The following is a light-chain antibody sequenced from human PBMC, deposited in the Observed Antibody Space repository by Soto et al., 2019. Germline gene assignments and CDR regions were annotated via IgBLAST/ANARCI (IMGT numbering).Light chain of an antibody. CDR3: CSYTTSNTRQIV. V-gene: IGLV2-14*01. Sequence: QSALAQPASVSGSPGQSITISCTGTSSDVGGYNYVSWYRQHPGKAPKFMIYDVSNRPSGVSNRFSGSKSGNTASLTISGLQAEGEADYYCCSYTTSNTRQIVFGTGTKVTVL. CDR2: DVS. CDR1: SSDVGGYNY. J-gene: IGLJ1*01.